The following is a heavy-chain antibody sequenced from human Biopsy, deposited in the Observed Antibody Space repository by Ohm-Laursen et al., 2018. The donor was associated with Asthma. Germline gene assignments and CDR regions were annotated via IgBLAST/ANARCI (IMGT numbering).Heavy chain of an antibody. J-gene: IGHJ4*02. V-gene: IGHV4-31*03. CDR3: ARIPRRSGYYFVDY. D-gene: IGHD3-22*01. CDR1: GDSIISGGCC. CDR2: IHHSGTS. Sequence: TLSLTCTVSGDSIISGGCCWNWIRQHPGKGLEWIGYIHHSGTSYFNPSLKSRVCFSRDTSKNQFSLKLSSVTAADTAMYYCARIPRRSGYYFVDYWGQGTLVTVSS.